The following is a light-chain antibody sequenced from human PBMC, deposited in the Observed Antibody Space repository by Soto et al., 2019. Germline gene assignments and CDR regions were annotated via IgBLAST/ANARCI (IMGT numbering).Light chain of an antibody. CDR2: DVS. CDR1: STDINDYKY. J-gene: IGLJ1*01. Sequence: QSVLTQPASVSGSPGQSITISCTGTSTDINDYKYVSWYQQHPGKAPKVIIYDVSNRPSGVSHRFSGSESANTASLTISGLQAEDEADYYCSSYTGSSSLVFGTGTKLPVL. CDR3: SSYTGSSSLV. V-gene: IGLV2-14*03.